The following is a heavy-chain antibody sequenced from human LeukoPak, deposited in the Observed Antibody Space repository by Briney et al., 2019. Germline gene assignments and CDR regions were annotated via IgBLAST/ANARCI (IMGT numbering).Heavy chain of an antibody. D-gene: IGHD6-19*01. J-gene: IGHJ4*02. V-gene: IGHV1-18*01. CDR1: GYTFTSYG. Sequence: EASVTVSCKASGYTFTSYGISWVRQAPGQGLEWMGWISAYNGNTNYAQKLQGRVTMTTDTSTSTAYMELRSLRSDDTAVYYCARPLTGYSSGWYVGALDYWGQGTLVTVSS. CDR2: ISAYNGNT. CDR3: ARPLTGYSSGWYVGALDY.